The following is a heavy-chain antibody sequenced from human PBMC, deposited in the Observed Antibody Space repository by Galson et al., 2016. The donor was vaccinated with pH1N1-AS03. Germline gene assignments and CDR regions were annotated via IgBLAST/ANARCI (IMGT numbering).Heavy chain of an antibody. V-gene: IGHV1-46*01. CDR3: AAFTTKTSGDY. Sequence: SVKVSCKASGYRFTSYYIHWVRQAPGQSPEWMGVVDPSNGGTTYAEKFEGGVTMTRDTSRSTVYMGLSSLRDEDTAVYYCAAFTTKTSGDYWGQGTLVTVSS. D-gene: IGHD3-3*01. CDR1: GYRFTSYY. CDR2: VDPSNGGT. J-gene: IGHJ4*02.